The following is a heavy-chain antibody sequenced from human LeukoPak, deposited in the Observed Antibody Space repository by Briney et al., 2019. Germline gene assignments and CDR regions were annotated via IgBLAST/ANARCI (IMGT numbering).Heavy chain of an antibody. V-gene: IGHV4-59*01. CDR1: GGSISSFY. CDR2: IYYRGNT. D-gene: IGHD4-23*01. Sequence: SETLSLTCTVSGGSISSFYWSWIRQPPGKGLEWLGYIYYRGNTQYNPSLKSRVTISVDTYKNQFSLSLTSVTAADTAVYYCARDLDNGGSSIWYFDLWGRGTLVTVSS. CDR3: ARDLDNGGSSIWYFDL. J-gene: IGHJ2*01.